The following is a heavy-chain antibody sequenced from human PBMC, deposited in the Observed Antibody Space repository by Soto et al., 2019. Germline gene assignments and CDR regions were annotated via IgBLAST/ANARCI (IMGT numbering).Heavy chain of an antibody. V-gene: IGHV4-61*01. CDR2: IYSSGST. D-gene: IGHD5-12*01. CDR1: DGSVSSGSYY. Sequence: SETLSLTCTVSDGSVSSGSYYWTWIRQPPGKGLEWIGYIYSSGSTLYNPSLKSRVIISVDQSMNQFSLKLSSVTAADTAVYYCARDSLALFDSWGQGTLVTVSS. CDR3: ARDSLALFDS. J-gene: IGHJ4*02.